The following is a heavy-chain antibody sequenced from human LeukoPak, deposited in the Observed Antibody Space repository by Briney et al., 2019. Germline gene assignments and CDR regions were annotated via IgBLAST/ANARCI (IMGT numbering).Heavy chain of an antibody. V-gene: IGHV4-61*01. D-gene: IGHD5-18*01. CDR2: KYYSGST. Sequence: SETLSLTCDVSGVSINTCCYYWTWIRQPPGKGLEWIGYKYYSGSTRYNSSLRSRLTISLDTSKNQFSLRLTSVTAADTAVYYCARGRSYGVGFDSWGPGTLVIVSS. CDR1: GVSINTCCYY. J-gene: IGHJ4*02. CDR3: ARGRSYGVGFDS.